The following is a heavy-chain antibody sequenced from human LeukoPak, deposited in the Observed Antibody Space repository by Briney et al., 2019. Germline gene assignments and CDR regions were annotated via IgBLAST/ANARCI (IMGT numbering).Heavy chain of an antibody. V-gene: IGHV4-4*07. J-gene: IGHJ4*02. Sequence: PSETLSLTCTVSGGSISNYYWSWIRQPPGKRLEWLGRIYSRGSTNYNPSLESRVTVSVDTSKNQFSLKLSSVTAADTAVYYCAREHMVRGVIDRWGEGALVTVSS. D-gene: IGHD3-10*01. CDR2: IYSRGST. CDR3: AREHMVRGVIDR. CDR1: GGSISNYY.